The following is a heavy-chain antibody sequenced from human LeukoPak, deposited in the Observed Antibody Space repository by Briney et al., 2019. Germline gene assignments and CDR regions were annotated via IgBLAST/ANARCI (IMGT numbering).Heavy chain of an antibody. CDR2: ISSSSSYI. D-gene: IGHD3-10*01. J-gene: IGHJ4*02. CDR3: ARGPGWFGELLIQFGY. CDR1: GFTFSSYS. Sequence: GGSLRLSCAASGFTFSSYSMNWVRQAPGKGLEWVSSISSSSSYIYYADSVKGRFTISRDDAKNSLYLQMNSLRAEDTAVYYCARGPGWFGELLIQFGYWGQGTLVTVSS. V-gene: IGHV3-21*01.